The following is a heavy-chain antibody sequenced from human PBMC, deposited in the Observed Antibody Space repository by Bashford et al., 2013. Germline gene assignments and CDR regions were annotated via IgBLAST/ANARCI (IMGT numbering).Heavy chain of an antibody. J-gene: IGHJ3*01. CDR2: ISAYNGNT. CDR3: ATEWEEPVS. V-gene: IGHV1-18*01. D-gene: IGHD1-26*01. Sequence: WVRQAPGQGLEWMGWISAYNGNTNYAQKLQGRVTMTTDTSTSTAYMELRSLRSEDTAVYYCATEWEEPVSWGQGTMVTVSS.